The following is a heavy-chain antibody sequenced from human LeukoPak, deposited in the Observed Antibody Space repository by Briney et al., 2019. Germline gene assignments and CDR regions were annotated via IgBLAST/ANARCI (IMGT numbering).Heavy chain of an antibody. Sequence: GRSLRLSCAASGFTFNNYWMHWVRQAPGKGLVWVSRINTDGSTTTYADSVKGRFTISRDNAKNTLYLQMNSLRAEDTAVYYCARNTAGKPHLFDYWGQGTLVTVSS. D-gene: IGHD3-10*01. CDR1: GFTFNNYW. CDR3: ARNTAGKPHLFDY. J-gene: IGHJ4*02. V-gene: IGHV3-74*01. CDR2: INTDGSTT.